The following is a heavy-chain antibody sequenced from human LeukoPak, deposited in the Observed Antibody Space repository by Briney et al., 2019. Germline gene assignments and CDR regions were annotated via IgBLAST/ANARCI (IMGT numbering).Heavy chain of an antibody. CDR2: INPNSGGT. J-gene: IGHJ4*02. CDR1: DKPFTASF. D-gene: IGHD1-26*01. V-gene: IGHV1-2*02. Sequence: ASVKVSCKASDKPFTASFMPWFRQPPGQGLDGMGWINPNSGGTNYAQKFQGRVTMTRDTSISTAYMELSRLRSDDTAVYYCARDGGASGSLNFDYWGQGTLVTVSS. CDR3: ARDGGASGSLNFDY.